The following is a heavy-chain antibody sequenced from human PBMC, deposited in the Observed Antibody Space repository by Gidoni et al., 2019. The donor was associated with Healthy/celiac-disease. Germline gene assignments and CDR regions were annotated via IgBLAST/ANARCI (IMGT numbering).Heavy chain of an antibody. J-gene: IGHJ4*02. CDR1: GFTFSSYG. V-gene: IGHV3-30*18. CDR2: ISYDGSNK. Sequence: QVQLVESGGGVVQPGRSLRLSCAASGFTFSSYGMHGVRQAPGKGLEWVAGISYDGSNKYYADSVKGRFTISRDNSKNTLYLQMNSLRAEDTAVYYCAKGAVFWELLLAPGDYWGQGTLVTVSS. CDR3: AKGAVFWELLLAPGDY. D-gene: IGHD1-26*01.